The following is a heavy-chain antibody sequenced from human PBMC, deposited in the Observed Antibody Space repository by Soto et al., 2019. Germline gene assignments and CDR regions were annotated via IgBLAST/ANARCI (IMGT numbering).Heavy chain of an antibody. J-gene: IGHJ4*02. CDR3: AKWGMDSRTFDY. CDR1: GFTFRSSV. V-gene: IGHV3-23*01. CDR2: LNAENGAT. Sequence: PGGSLRLSCAASGFTFRSSVITWVRQAPGKGLEWVSALNAENGATSYADSVKGRFTISRDSSRNTLYLQMNSLSAEDTAVYYCAKWGMDSRTFDYWGQGTLVTVSS. D-gene: IGHD3-16*01.